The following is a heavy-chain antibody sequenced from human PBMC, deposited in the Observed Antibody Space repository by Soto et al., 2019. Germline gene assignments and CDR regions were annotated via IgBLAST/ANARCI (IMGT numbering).Heavy chain of an antibody. D-gene: IGHD2-21*01. J-gene: IGHJ4*02. CDR3: GRLAASINRGLPFDC. CDR1: GGSISSGAYY. CDR2: IYYSGST. Sequence: PSETLSLTCIVSGGSISSGAYYWCWIRQHPGKGLEWIGTIYYSGSTYYNPSLKRRVTISVDTSKNQFSLTLTSVTAADTAVYYSGRLAASINRGLPFDCWGQGTLVTVSS. V-gene: IGHV4-39*01.